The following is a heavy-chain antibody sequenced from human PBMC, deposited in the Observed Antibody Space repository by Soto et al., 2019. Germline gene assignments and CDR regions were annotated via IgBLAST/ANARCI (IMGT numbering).Heavy chain of an antibody. Sequence: EVQLLESGGGLVQPGGSLRLSCAASGFTFSIYAMSWVRQAPGKGLEWVSAISGSGDSTFYADSVKGRFTISRDNSKNTLCLQMNSLRAEDTAVYYCAKRAWGTYYFDYWGQGTLVTVSS. CDR3: AKRAWGTYYFDY. CDR2: ISGSGDST. V-gene: IGHV3-23*01. J-gene: IGHJ4*02. D-gene: IGHD3-16*01. CDR1: GFTFSIYA.